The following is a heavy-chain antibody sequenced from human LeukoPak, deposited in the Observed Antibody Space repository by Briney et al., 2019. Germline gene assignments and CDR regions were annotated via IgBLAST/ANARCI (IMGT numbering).Heavy chain of an antibody. CDR1: GFTFSG. J-gene: IGHJ4*02. D-gene: IGHD3-16*01. CDR3: AKDMTGGWGFDY. V-gene: IGHV3-30*02. Sequence: GGSLRLSCAASGFTFSGMHWVRQAPGKGLEWVAFIRYDGTNTYRADSVKGRFTISRDTSKNTLYLQMNSLRAEDSALYYCAKDMTGGWGFDYWGQGALVTVSS. CDR2: IRYDGTNT.